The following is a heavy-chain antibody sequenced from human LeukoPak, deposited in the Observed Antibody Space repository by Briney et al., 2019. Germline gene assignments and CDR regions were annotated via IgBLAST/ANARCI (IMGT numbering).Heavy chain of an antibody. CDR1: GYTLTELS. D-gene: IGHD1-26*01. J-gene: IGHJ4*02. V-gene: IGHV1-24*01. CDR3: ATVSPPQYSGSYYAF. Sequence: ASVKVSCKVSGYTLTELSMHWVRQAPGKGLEWMGGFDPEDGETIYAQKLQGRVTMTEDTSTDTAYMELSSLRSEDTAVYYCATVSPPQYSGSYYAFWGQGTLVTVSS. CDR2: FDPEDGET.